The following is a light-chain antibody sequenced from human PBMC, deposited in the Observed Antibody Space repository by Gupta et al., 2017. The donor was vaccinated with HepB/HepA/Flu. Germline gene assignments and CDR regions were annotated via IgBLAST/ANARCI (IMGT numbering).Light chain of an antibody. CDR3: AAWDDSLIGYV. V-gene: IGLV1-44*01. J-gene: IGLJ1*01. CDR1: SSNLGTNT. Sequence: QSVLTQPPSASGTPGRWVTISCSGTSSNLGTNTVNWYQQLPGTAPRLLIYNNNQRPSGVPDRFSGSKSGTSASLAIRGLRSEVEGDYYCAAWDDSLIGYVFGTGTKVTVL. CDR2: NNN.